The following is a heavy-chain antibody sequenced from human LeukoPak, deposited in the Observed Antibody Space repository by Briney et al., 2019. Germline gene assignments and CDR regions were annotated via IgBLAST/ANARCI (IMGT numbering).Heavy chain of an antibody. D-gene: IGHD3-9*01. CDR1: GGSISSSSYY. CDR3: ARVGDVLTGFRFDP. CDR2: IYYSGST. V-gene: IGHV4-39*01. Sequence: PSETLSLTCTVSGGSISSSSYYWGWIRQPPGKGLEWIGSIYYSGSTYYNPSLKSRVTISVDTSKNQFSLKLSSVTAADTAVYYCARVGDVLTGFRFDPWGQGTLVTVSS. J-gene: IGHJ5*02.